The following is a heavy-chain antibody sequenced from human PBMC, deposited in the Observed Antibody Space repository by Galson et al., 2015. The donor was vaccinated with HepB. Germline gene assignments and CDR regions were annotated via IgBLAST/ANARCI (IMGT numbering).Heavy chain of an antibody. V-gene: IGHV1-18*01. D-gene: IGHD6-19*01. CDR2: ISAYNCDT. CDR3: VRDGGPIAVGQGSYWAFDL. J-gene: IGHJ2*01. CDR1: GGTFSRYA. Sequence: SVKVSCKASGGTFSRYAINWVRQAPGQGLEWMGWISAYNCDTNYAQKFQGRVTMTSATSTSTAYMELRSLRFDDTAVYYCVRDGGPIAVGQGSYWAFDLWGRGTLVTVSS.